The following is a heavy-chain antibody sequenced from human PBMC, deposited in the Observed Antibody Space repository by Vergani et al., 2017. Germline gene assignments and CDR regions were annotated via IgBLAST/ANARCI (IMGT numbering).Heavy chain of an antibody. CDR3: ARTGSGYNYGYTFDY. D-gene: IGHD5-18*01. Sequence: QVQLVESGGGVVQPGGSLRLSCAASGFTFNSYSMHWVRQAPGKGLEWVASIRSDESRRYYGDSMEGPFTISRDNSKNTLYLQMNSLRAEDTALYYCARTGSGYNYGYTFDYWGQGTLVTVSS. V-gene: IGHV3-30*02. CDR2: IRSDESRR. CDR1: GFTFNSYS. J-gene: IGHJ4*02.